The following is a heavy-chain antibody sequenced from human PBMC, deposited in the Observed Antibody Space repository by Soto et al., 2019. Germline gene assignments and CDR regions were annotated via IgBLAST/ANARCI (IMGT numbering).Heavy chain of an antibody. Sequence: SETLSLTSAVSGGTISSGGYSWSWIKKPPGKGLEWIGYIYHSGSTYYNPSLKSRVTISVDRSKNQFSLKLSSVTAADTAVYYCARGGVDYYDSSGYYFSPYYFDYWGQGTLVTVSS. CDR2: IYHSGST. D-gene: IGHD3-22*01. CDR1: GGTISSGGYS. V-gene: IGHV4-30-2*01. CDR3: ARGGVDYYDSSGYYFSPYYFDY. J-gene: IGHJ4*02.